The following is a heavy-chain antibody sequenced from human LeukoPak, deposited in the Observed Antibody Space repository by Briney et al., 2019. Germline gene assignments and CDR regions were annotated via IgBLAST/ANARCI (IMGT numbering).Heavy chain of an antibody. V-gene: IGHV1-69*01. CDR2: IIPIFGTA. CDR1: GGTFSSYA. D-gene: IGHD5-18*01. CDR3: ARSSYSYGYYYYYGMDV. J-gene: IGHJ6*02. Sequence: SVKVSCKASGGTFSSYAISWVRQAPGQGLEWIGGIIPIFGTANYAQKFQGRVTITADESTSTAYMELSSLRSEDTAVYYCARSSYSYGYYYYYGMDVWGQGTTVTVSS.